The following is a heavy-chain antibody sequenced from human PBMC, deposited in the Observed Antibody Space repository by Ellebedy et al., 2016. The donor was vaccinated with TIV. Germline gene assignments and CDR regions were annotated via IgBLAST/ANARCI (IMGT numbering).Heavy chain of an antibody. Sequence: ASVKVSXXASGGTFSSYAISWVRQAPGQGLEWMGIINPSGGSTSYAQKFQGRVTMTRDTSTSTVYMELSSLRSEDTAVYYCARDPDGDSSGWHDAFDIWGQGTMVTVSS. CDR2: INPSGGST. J-gene: IGHJ3*02. CDR3: ARDPDGDSSGWHDAFDI. CDR1: GGTFSSYA. D-gene: IGHD6-19*01. V-gene: IGHV1-46*01.